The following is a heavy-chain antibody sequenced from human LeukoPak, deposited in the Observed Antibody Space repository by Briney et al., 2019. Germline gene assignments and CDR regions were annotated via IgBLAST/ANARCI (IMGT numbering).Heavy chain of an antibody. J-gene: IGHJ4*02. CDR2: IGGGDRI. V-gene: IGHV3-48*04. Sequence: GGSLRLSFAASGFIFRSYSMNWVRQSPGKGLEWISYIGGGDRIYYADSMRGRFAISRDNDKNSVYLQMNSLRVEDTAVYYCVRGGQGRDDYFDYWGQGTLVTVSS. CDR1: GFIFRSYS. CDR3: VRGGQGRDDYFDY.